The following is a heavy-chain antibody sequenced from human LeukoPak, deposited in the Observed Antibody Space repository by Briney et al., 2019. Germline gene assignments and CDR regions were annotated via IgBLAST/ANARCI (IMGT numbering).Heavy chain of an antibody. J-gene: IGHJ4*02. D-gene: IGHD3-10*01. Sequence: ASVKVSCKASGYTFTSYYMHWVRQAPGQGLECMGIINPSGGSTSYAQKFQGRVTMTRDMSTSTVYMELSSLRSEDTAVYYCARDHYYGSGSYYGSYDYWGQGTLVTVSS. V-gene: IGHV1-46*01. CDR3: ARDHYYGSGSYYGSYDY. CDR1: GYTFTSYY. CDR2: INPSGGST.